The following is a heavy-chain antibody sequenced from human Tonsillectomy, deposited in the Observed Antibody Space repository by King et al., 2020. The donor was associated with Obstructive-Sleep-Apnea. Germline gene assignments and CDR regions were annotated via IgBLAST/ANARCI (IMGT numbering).Heavy chain of an antibody. D-gene: IGHD3-3*01. CDR3: AKSGYSSD. J-gene: IGHJ4*02. CDR1: GFTFSTYS. CDR2: ISSSSTTI. V-gene: IGHV3-48*01. Sequence: VQLVESGGGLVQPGGSLRLSCAASGFTFSTYSMIWVRQAPGKGLEWLSYISSSSTTIYYADSGKGRFTISRDNAKNSLFLQMNSLRAEDTAVYFCAKSGYSSDWGQGTLVTVSS.